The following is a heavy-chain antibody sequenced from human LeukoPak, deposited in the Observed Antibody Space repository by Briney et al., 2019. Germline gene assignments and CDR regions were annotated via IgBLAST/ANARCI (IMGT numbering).Heavy chain of an antibody. V-gene: IGHV4-59*08. D-gene: IGHD3-10*01. CDR1: GAPISSYY. J-gene: IGHJ4*02. Sequence: SETLSLTCTVSGAPISSYYRNWIRQPPGKGLEWIGYISYSGSTNYNPSLKSRVTISADTSKNQVSLTLSSVTAADTAVYYCARHPELYFFDYWGQGTLVTVSS. CDR3: ARHPELYFFDY. CDR2: ISYSGST.